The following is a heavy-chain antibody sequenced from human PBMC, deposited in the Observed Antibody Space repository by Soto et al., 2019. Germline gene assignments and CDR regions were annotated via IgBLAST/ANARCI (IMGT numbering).Heavy chain of an antibody. CDR2: IKEDGSEK. CDR1: AFTFRNYW. V-gene: IGHV3-7*04. CDR3: ARASSSTSGALDY. Sequence: EVQLVESGGGLVQPGGSLRLSCAASAFTFRNYWMSWVRQAPGKGLECVAKIKEDGSEKYYVDSVEGRFTISRDNAKNSVYLQMSSLTVEDTAMYYCARASSSTSGALDYWGQGTLVTVSS. J-gene: IGHJ4*02. D-gene: IGHD2-2*01.